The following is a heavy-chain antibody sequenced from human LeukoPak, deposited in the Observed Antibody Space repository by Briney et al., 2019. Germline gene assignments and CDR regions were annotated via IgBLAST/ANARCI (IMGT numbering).Heavy chain of an antibody. J-gene: IGHJ4*02. D-gene: IGHD3-22*01. V-gene: IGHV1-18*01. CDR3: VTSYYDSSGYYDY. CDR1: GYTFTSYG. CDR2: VSTNNTNT. Sequence: VASVKVSCKASGYTFTSYGISWVRQAPGQGLEWMGWVSTNNTNTNYAQKVQGRVALSTDTSTNTGYMELRSLRSEDTAVYYCVTSYYDSSGYYDYWGPGTLVTVSS.